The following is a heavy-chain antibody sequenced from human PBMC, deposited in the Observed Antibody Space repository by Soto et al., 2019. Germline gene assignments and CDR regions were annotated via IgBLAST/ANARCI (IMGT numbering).Heavy chain of an antibody. D-gene: IGHD3-3*01. CDR2: INAGNGNT. J-gene: IGHJ5*02. Sequence: GASVKVSCKASGYTFTSYAMHWVRQAPGQRLEWMGWINAGNGNTKYSQKFQGRVTITRDTSASTAYMELSSLRSEDTAVYYCARGQSIDFWSGYPPHNLFDPWGQGTLVTVSS. CDR3: ARGQSIDFWSGYPPHNLFDP. V-gene: IGHV1-3*01. CDR1: GYTFTSYA.